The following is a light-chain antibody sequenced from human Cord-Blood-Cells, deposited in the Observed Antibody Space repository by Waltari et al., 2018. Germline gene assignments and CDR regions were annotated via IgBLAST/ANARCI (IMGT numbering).Light chain of an antibody. J-gene: IGLJ1*01. V-gene: IGLV3-19*01. Sequence: ITCQGDSLRSYYASWYQQKPGQAPVLVIYGKNNRPSGIPDRFSGSSSGNTASLTITGAQAEDEADYYCNSWDSSGNHLVFGTGTKVTVL. CDR2: GKN. CDR3: NSWDSSGNHLV. CDR1: SLRSYY.